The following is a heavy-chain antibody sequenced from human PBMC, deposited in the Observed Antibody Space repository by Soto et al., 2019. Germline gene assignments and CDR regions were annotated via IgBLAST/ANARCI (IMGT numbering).Heavy chain of an antibody. D-gene: IGHD2-2*03. J-gene: IGHJ6*02. CDR1: GLTFDAYT. Sequence: GSMRLSCAASGLTFDAYTMHWVRQAPGKCLEWVSLISWDGGSTYYADSVKGRFTISRDNSKNSLYLQMNSLRTEDTALYYCAKEMDLLYYGMDVWDQETTVTVPS. V-gene: IGHV3-43*01. CDR2: ISWDGGST. CDR3: AKEMDLLYYGMDV.